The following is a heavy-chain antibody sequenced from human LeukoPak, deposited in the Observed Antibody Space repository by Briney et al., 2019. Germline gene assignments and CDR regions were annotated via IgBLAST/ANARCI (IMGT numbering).Heavy chain of an antibody. Sequence: GGSLRLYCAASGFTFSNYNMNWVRQAPGKGLEWVSSISSSSSYIYYADSVKGRFTISRDNAKNSLYLQMNSLRAEDTAVYYCAELGITMIGGVWGKGTTVTISS. V-gene: IGHV3-21*01. D-gene: IGHD3-10*02. CDR2: ISSSSSYI. CDR3: AELGITMIGGV. CDR1: GFTFSNYN. J-gene: IGHJ6*04.